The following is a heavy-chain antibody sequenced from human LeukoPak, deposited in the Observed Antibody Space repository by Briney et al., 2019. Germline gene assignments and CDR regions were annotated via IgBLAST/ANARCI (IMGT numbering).Heavy chain of an antibody. CDR2: INPSGGTT. V-gene: IGHV1-46*01. D-gene: IGHD2-15*01. J-gene: IGHJ4*02. CDR1: GYTFINYY. Sequence: ASVKVSCKASGYTFINYYMHWVRQAPGQGLEWMGIINPSGGTTSYAQNFQGRVTMTRDTSISTAYMELSRLRSDDTAVYYCARVLGVAATDYWGQGTLVTVSS. CDR3: ARVLGVAATDY.